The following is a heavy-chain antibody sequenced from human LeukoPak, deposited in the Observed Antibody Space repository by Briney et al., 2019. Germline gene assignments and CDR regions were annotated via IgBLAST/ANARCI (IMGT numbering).Heavy chain of an antibody. CDR3: ANDLAGVATFDY. D-gene: IGHD6-13*01. CDR2: ISSNSSYI. Sequence: GGSLRLSCAASGFTFGSYSMNWVRQAPGKGLEWVSSISSNSSYIYYADSVKGRFTISRDNAKNSLYLQMNSLRAEDTAVYYCANDLAGVATFDYWGQGTLVTVSS. J-gene: IGHJ4*02. V-gene: IGHV3-21*01. CDR1: GFTFGSYS.